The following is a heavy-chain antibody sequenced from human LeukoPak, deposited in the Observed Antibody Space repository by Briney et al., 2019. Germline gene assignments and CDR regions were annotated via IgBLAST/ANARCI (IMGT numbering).Heavy chain of an antibody. Sequence: GGSLRLSCAASGFTFDSYAMTWVRQAPGKGLEWVANIKQDGSEKYYVDSVKGRFTISRDNAKNSLYLQMNSLRAEDTAVYYCARAKRRESNYYDSSGYDYWGQGTLVTVSS. CDR2: IKQDGSEK. V-gene: IGHV3-7*01. D-gene: IGHD3-22*01. CDR1: GFTFDSYA. CDR3: ARAKRRESNYYDSSGYDY. J-gene: IGHJ4*02.